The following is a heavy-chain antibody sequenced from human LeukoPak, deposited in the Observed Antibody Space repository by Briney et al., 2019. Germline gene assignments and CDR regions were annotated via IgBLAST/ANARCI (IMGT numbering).Heavy chain of an antibody. CDR1: GGSISSYY. CDR3: ARDGSSWYGWFDP. J-gene: IGHJ5*02. CDR2: IYYDGST. Sequence: PSETLSLTCTVSGGSISSYYWSWIRRPPGKGLEWIAYIYYDGSTNYNPSLKSRITISIDTSKKQFSLKLTSVTAADTAVYYCARDGSSWYGWFDPWGQGTLVTVSS. V-gene: IGHV4-59*01. D-gene: IGHD6-13*01.